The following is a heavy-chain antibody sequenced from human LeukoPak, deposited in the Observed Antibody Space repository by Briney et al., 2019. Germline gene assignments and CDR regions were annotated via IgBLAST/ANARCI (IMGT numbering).Heavy chain of an antibody. CDR3: ARYITVGATYQHFDY. CDR1: GYTFTGYY. D-gene: IGHD1-26*01. CDR2: INPNSGGT. J-gene: IGHJ4*02. Sequence: GASVKVSCKASGYTFTGYYMHWVRQAPGQGLEWMGRINPNSGGTNYAQKFQGRGTMIRDTSISTAYMELSRLRSDDTAVYYCARYITVGATYQHFDYWGQGTLVTVSS. V-gene: IGHV1-2*06.